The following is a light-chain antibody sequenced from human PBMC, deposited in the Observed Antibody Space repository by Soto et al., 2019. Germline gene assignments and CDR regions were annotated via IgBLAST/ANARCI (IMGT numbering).Light chain of an antibody. CDR2: DDS. CDR3: QVWDRTSDQVV. CDR1: NVGTKS. J-gene: IGLJ2*01. Sequence: SYELTQPPSLSVAPGQTARIACGGNNVGTKSVHWYQQKPGQAPVLVVYDDSDRPSGIPERFSGSNSGNTATLTISRVEAGDEADFYCQVWDRTSDQVVFGGGTKVTVL. V-gene: IGLV3-21*02.